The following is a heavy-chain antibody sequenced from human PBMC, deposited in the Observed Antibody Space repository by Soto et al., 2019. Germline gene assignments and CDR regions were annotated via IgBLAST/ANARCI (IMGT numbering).Heavy chain of an antibody. CDR3: ARDGGRHSGGIDY. D-gene: IGHD1-26*01. CDR2: IIPIFGTA. V-gene: IGHV1-69*01. Sequence: QVQLVQSGAEVKKPGSSVKVSCKASGGTFSSYSINWVRQAPGQGLEWMGEIIPIFGTANYAQKFQGRVTITADESTSTADMELSSLRSEDTAVYYGARDGGRHSGGIDYWGQGPLVTVSS. CDR1: GGTFSSYS. J-gene: IGHJ4*02.